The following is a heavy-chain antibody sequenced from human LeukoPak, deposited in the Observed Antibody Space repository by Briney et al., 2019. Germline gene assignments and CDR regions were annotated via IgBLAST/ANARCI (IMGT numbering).Heavy chain of an antibody. Sequence: SETLSLTCTVSGGSISSGGYYWSWIRQHPGKGLEWIGYIYYSGSTYYNPSLKSRVTISVDTSKNQFSLKLSSVTAADPAVYYCARAPQAYCSGGSCYLDWFDPWGQGTLVTVSS. J-gene: IGHJ5*02. D-gene: IGHD2-15*01. CDR3: ARAPQAYCSGGSCYLDWFDP. V-gene: IGHV4-31*03. CDR1: GGSISSGGYY. CDR2: IYYSGST.